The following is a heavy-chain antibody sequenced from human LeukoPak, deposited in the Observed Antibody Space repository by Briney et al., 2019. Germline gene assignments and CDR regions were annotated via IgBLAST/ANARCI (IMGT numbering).Heavy chain of an antibody. Sequence: GASVQVSYTSSGYSFSIYGITWARQAPGQGLEYLGWISASDGTTNYAQKVQDRVTMTTDTSTSTAYLELRSLRCEDTAVYYCARCGAAVTTHFSHWGQGTLVTVSS. D-gene: IGHD4-17*01. V-gene: IGHV1-18*01. CDR2: ISASDGTT. CDR3: ARCGAAVTTHFSH. J-gene: IGHJ4*02. CDR1: GYSFSIYG.